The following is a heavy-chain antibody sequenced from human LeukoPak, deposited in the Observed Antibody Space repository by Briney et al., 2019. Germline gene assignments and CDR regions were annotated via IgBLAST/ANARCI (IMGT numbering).Heavy chain of an antibody. Sequence: PGGSLRLSCAASGFTVSSNYMSWVRQAPGKGLEWVSVIYSGCSTYYADSGKGRFTISRDNSKSTLYLQMNSLRAEDTAVYYCASATPYSGSSLFGYWGQGTLVTVPS. J-gene: IGHJ4*02. CDR2: IYSGCST. D-gene: IGHD1-26*01. V-gene: IGHV3-53*01. CDR1: GFTVSSNY. CDR3: ASATPYSGSSLFGY.